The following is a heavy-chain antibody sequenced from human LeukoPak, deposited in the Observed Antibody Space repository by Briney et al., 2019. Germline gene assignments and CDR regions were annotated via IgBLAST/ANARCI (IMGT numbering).Heavy chain of an antibody. Sequence: GWSLRLSCIGSPRAFHQYWLSWLGPAPGKGLEWVANIKQDGNEKYHVDSVKGRFTISRDNAKNSLYLQMNSLRAEDTAVYYCASRAGYTGSWSAFDYWGQGTLVTVSS. CDR3: ASRAGYTGSWSAFDY. D-gene: IGHD6-13*01. CDR1: PRAFHQYW. CDR2: IKQDGNEK. J-gene: IGHJ4*02. V-gene: IGHV3-7*05.